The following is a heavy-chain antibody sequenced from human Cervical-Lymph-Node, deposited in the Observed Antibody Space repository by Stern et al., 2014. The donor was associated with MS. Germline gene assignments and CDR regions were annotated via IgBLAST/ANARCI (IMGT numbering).Heavy chain of an antibody. V-gene: IGHV4-31*03. CDR2: VFYVGYT. CDR1: GGSISSGGHY. J-gene: IGHJ4*02. CDR3: ARANRGMTPLNF. D-gene: IGHD1-20*01. Sequence: QVQLVQSGPGLVKPSQTLSLTCSVSGGSISSGGHYWSWLRQHPGRGLEWIGYVFYVGYTYYNPSLKGRLTISVDTSKNQFSLKVSSVTAADTAVYYCARANRGMTPLNFWGQGTLVTVSS.